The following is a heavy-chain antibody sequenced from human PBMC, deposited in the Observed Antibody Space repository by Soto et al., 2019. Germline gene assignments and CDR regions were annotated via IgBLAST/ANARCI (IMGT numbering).Heavy chain of an antibody. D-gene: IGHD3-3*01. CDR1: GFTFDDYA. CDR2: ISWNSGSI. CDR3: AKDIGRLVANDFAFDY. J-gene: IGHJ4*02. Sequence: GGSLRLSCAASGFTFDDYAMHWVRQAPGKGLEWVSGISWNSGSIGYADSVKGRFTISRDNAKNSLYLQMNSLRAEDTALYYCAKDIGRLVANDFAFDYWGQGTLVTV. V-gene: IGHV3-9*01.